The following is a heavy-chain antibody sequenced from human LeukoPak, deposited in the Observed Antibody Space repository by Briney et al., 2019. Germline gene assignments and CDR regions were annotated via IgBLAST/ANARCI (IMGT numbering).Heavy chain of an antibody. D-gene: IGHD3-9*01. CDR3: ARVSGAWLLTSPFDY. CDR2: ISWNSGSI. CDR1: GFTFDDYA. Sequence: GRSLRLSCAASGFTFDDYAMHWVRQAPGKGLEWVSGISWNSGSIGYADSVKGRFTISRDNAKNSLYLQMNRLRAEDTAVYYCARVSGAWLLTSPFDYWGQGTLVTVSS. V-gene: IGHV3-9*01. J-gene: IGHJ4*02.